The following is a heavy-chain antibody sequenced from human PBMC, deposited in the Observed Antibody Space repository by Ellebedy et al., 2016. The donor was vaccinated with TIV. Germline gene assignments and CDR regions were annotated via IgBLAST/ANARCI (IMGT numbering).Heavy chain of an antibody. CDR1: GYRFTNYW. D-gene: IGHD1-26*01. CDR3: ARQGYTVGALGHTFDS. J-gene: IGHJ4*02. V-gene: IGHV5-51*01. Sequence: GESLKISXKASGYRFTNYWIGWVRQMPGKGLEWMGIIYPGDFETRYRPSFQGQVTISVDKSITTAYLQWNSLKASDTAMYYCARQGYTVGALGHTFDSWGQGTLVTVSS. CDR2: IYPGDFET.